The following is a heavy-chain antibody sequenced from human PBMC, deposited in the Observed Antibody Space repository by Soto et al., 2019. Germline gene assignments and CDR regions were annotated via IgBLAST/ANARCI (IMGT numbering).Heavy chain of an antibody. V-gene: IGHV4-59*01. CDR3: AREGRITMVRASSGGFAGMDV. CDR1: GGSISSYY. D-gene: IGHD3-10*01. Sequence: PSETLSLTCTVCGGSISSYYWSWIRQPPGKGLEWIGYIYYSGSTNYNPSLKSRVTISVDTSKNQFSLKLSSVTAADTAVYYCAREGRITMVRASSGGFAGMDVWGQGTTVTVSS. J-gene: IGHJ6*02. CDR2: IYYSGST.